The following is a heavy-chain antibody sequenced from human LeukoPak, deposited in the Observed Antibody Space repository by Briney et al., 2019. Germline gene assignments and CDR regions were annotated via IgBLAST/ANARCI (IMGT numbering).Heavy chain of an antibody. CDR1: GFTFSSYA. Sequence: HPGGSLRLSCAASGFTFSSYAMHWVRQAPGKGLEWVAVISYDGSNKYYADSVKGRFTISRDNSKNTLYLQMNTLRAEDTAVYYCARDNASFTRYCTNGVCYPKYYYYYMDVWGKGTTVTVSS. V-gene: IGHV3-30*04. CDR3: ARDNASFTRYCTNGVCYPKYYYYYMDV. D-gene: IGHD2-8*01. J-gene: IGHJ6*03. CDR2: ISYDGSNK.